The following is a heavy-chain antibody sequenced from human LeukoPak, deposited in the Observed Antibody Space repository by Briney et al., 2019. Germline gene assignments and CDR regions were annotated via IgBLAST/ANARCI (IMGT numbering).Heavy chain of an antibody. J-gene: IGHJ4*02. CDR3: AKGGSSSSWYAGDY. D-gene: IGHD6-13*01. CDR2: LSGSGGST. V-gene: IGHV3-23*01. Sequence: GGALRLSCAASGCTFSSYSMSWVRQAPGKGLEWVSSLSGSGGSTYYADSVKGRFTISRDNSKNTLYLQINSLRVEDTAVYYCAKGGSSSSWYAGDYWGQGTLVTVSS. CDR1: GCTFSSYS.